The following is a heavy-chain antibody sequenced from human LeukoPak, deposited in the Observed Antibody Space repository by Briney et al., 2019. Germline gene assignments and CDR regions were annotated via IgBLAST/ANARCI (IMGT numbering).Heavy chain of an antibody. Sequence: GGSLRLSCAASGFTFSSCSMTWVRQAPGKGLEWVSYISSSSSTIYYADSVKGRFNISRDNAKNSLYLQMNSLKDEDTSVYYCASSRNWGQGTLVTVSS. CDR3: ASSRN. CDR2: ISSSSSTI. CDR1: GFTFSSCS. J-gene: IGHJ4*02. V-gene: IGHV3-48*02.